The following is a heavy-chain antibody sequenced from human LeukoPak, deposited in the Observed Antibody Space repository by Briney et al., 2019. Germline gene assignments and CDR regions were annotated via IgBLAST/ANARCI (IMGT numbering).Heavy chain of an antibody. V-gene: IGHV3-7*01. Sequence: GGSLRLSCAASGFTFSSYWMSWVRQAPGKGLEWVANIKQDGSEKYYIDSVKGRFTISRDNAKNSLYLQMNSLRAEDTAIYYCARVRGGMKRSLGRTTEYSYYYYMDVWGKGTTVTVSS. CDR1: GFTFSSYW. CDR2: IKQDGSEK. J-gene: IGHJ6*03. CDR3: ARVRGGMKRSLGRTTEYSYYYYMDV. D-gene: IGHD1/OR15-1a*01.